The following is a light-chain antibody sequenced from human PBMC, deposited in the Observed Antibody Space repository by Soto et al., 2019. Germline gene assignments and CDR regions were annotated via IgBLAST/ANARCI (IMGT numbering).Light chain of an antibody. J-gene: IGKJ3*01. CDR2: GAS. CDR3: QQYNNWPFT. Sequence: EIVMTQSPATLSVSPGERATLSCRASQSVSSNLAWYQQKPGQAPRLLIYGASTRATGIPARFSGSGSGTEFTLTISSRQSEDFAVYYSQQYNNWPFTFGPGTKVDIK. V-gene: IGKV3-15*01. CDR1: QSVSSN.